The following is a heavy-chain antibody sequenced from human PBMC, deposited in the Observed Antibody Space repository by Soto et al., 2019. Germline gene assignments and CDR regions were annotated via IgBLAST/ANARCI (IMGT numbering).Heavy chain of an antibody. V-gene: IGHV3-74*01. CDR3: TRSGDADYEQRDDAFDI. CDR2: MNSDGTST. J-gene: IGHJ3*02. D-gene: IGHD4-17*01. CDR1: GFAFSNYW. Sequence: QPGGSLSLSCAASGFAFSNYWIHWVRQAPGKGLVWVSRMNSDGTSTSYADSVRGRFTISRDNAKNTLYLQMNSLRAEDTAVYYCTRSGDADYEQRDDAFDIWGQGTMVTVSS.